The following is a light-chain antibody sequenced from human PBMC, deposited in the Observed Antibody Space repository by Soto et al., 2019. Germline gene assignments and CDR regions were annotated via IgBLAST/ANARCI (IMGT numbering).Light chain of an antibody. Sequence: DIQMTQSPSTLSASVGDRVTITCRASQTLCNWLAWYDQKPGKAPKLLIYDASSLHSGAPSRFSGSGSGAEVTLTISSLQPEDFATYGCQQYASFPFTFGRGPNV. CDR2: DAS. V-gene: IGKV1-5*01. CDR3: QQYASFPFT. J-gene: IGKJ3*01. CDR1: QTLCNW.